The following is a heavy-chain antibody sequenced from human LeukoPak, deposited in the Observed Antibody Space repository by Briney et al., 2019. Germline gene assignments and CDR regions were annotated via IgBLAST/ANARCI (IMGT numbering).Heavy chain of an antibody. Sequence: PSETLSLTCTVSGGSISSSSYYWGWIRQPPGKGLGWIGSIYYSGSTYYNPSRKSRVTISVDTSKNQFSLKLSSVTAADTAVYYCARQGIAAAGAFDYWGQGTLVTVSS. CDR3: ARQGIAAAGAFDY. J-gene: IGHJ4*02. CDR2: IYYSGST. CDR1: GGSISSSSYY. D-gene: IGHD6-13*01. V-gene: IGHV4-39*01.